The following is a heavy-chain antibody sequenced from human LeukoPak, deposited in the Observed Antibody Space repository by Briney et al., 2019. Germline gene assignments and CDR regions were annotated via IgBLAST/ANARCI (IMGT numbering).Heavy chain of an antibody. V-gene: IGHV1-69*05. CDR1: GGTFSSYA. D-gene: IGHD3-3*01. CDR3: AKSTYYDFWSGYRSYYYMDV. CDR2: IIPIFGTA. Sequence: SVKVSCKASGGTFSSYAISWVRRAPGQGLEWMGGIIPIFGTANYAQKFQGRVTITTDESTSTAYMELSSLRSEDTAVYYCAKSTYYDFWSGYRSYYYMDVWGKGTTVTVSS. J-gene: IGHJ6*03.